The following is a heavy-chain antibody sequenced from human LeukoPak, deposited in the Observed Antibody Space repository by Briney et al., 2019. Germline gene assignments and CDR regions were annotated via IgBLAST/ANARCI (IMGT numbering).Heavy chain of an antibody. Sequence: SETLSLTCGVYGGSSRGYYWSWIRQPPGKGLEWIGEINHSGSTNYNPSLKSRVTISVDTSKNQFFLKLSSVTAADTAVYYCARVVRWSSSGSPYYYYGMDVWGQGTTVTVSS. CDR3: ARVVRWSSSGSPYYYYGMDV. CDR1: GGSSRGYY. D-gene: IGHD1-26*01. J-gene: IGHJ6*02. V-gene: IGHV4-34*01. CDR2: INHSGST.